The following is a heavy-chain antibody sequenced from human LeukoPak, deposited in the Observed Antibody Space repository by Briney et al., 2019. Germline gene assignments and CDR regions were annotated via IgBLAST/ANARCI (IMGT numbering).Heavy chain of an antibody. CDR1: GESLSGYY. D-gene: IGHD1-26*01. V-gene: IGHV4-34*01. Sequence: SETLSLTCAVYGESLSGYYWAWIRQPPGKGLEWIGEVGHSGGSIYYPSLKSRVTISVDTSKSQFSLKLSSVTAADTAVYYCARRIGGFDYWGQGTLVTVSS. J-gene: IGHJ4*02. CDR3: ARRIGGFDY. CDR2: VGHSGGS.